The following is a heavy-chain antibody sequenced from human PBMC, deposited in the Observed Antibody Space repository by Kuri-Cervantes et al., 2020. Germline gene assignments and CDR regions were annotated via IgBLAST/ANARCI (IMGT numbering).Heavy chain of an antibody. D-gene: IGHD3-22*01. J-gene: IGHJ6*03. V-gene: IGHV1-45*02. CDR2: ITPFNGNT. CDR1: GYTFTSYG. Sequence: SVKVSCKASGYTFTSYGISWVRQAPGQALEWMGWITPFNGNTNYAQKFQDRVTITRDRSMSTAYMELSSLRSEDTAMYYCATCLDDSSGSYYMDVWGKGTTVTVSS. CDR3: ATCLDDSSGSYYMDV.